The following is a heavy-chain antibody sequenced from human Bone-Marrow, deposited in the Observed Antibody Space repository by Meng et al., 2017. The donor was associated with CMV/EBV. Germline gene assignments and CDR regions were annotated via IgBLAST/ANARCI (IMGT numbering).Heavy chain of an antibody. D-gene: IGHD6-19*01. Sequence: SEPLSLTCTVSGGSISSSSYYWGWIRQPPGKGLEWIGSIYYSGSTYYNPSLKSRVTISVDTSKNQFSLKLSSVTAADTAVYYCARSLRRQWLTPLDYWGQGTLVTVSS. CDR2: IYYSGST. CDR3: ARSLRRQWLTPLDY. CDR1: GGSISSSSYY. J-gene: IGHJ4*02. V-gene: IGHV4-39*01.